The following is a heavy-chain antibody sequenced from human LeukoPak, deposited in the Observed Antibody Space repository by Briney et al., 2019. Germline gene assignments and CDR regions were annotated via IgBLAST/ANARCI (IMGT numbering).Heavy chain of an antibody. Sequence: GGSLRLSCAASGFTFSSYGMHWVRQAPGKGLEWVAVISYDGSNKYYADSVKGRFTISRDNSKNTLYLQMNSLRAEDTAVYYCAKGARITIFGVVSDYGMDVRGQGTTVTVSS. CDR1: GFTFSSYG. CDR2: ISYDGSNK. V-gene: IGHV3-30*18. CDR3: AKGARITIFGVVSDYGMDV. J-gene: IGHJ6*02. D-gene: IGHD3-3*01.